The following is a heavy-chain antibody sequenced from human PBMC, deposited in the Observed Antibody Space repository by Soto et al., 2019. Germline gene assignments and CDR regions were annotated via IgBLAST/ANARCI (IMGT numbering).Heavy chain of an antibody. CDR3: ARDSPIGSTFSGYHAIDS. CDR1: GGTFSTST. D-gene: IGHD5-12*01. Sequence: ASVNVSCKASGGTFSTSTFTWVRQAPGQGLEWMGRTIPLLNVADYAQDFQGRLTITADRSTSTTYMGLTSLTSKDTAVYYCARDSPIGSTFSGYHAIDSWGQGTLVTVSS. V-gene: IGHV1-69*04. J-gene: IGHJ4*02. CDR2: TIPLLNVA.